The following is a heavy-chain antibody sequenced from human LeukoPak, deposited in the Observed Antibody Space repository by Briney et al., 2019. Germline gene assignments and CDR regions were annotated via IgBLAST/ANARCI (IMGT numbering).Heavy chain of an antibody. CDR1: GGSISSGSYY. Sequence: SETLSLTCTVSGGSISSGSYYWSWIRQPPGKGLEWIGSIYYSGSTYYNPSLKSRVTISVDTSKNQFSLKLSSVTAADTAVYYCLSYYYDSSGYYYLGEQEGYWGQGTLVTVSS. V-gene: IGHV4-39*01. D-gene: IGHD3-22*01. CDR3: LSYYYDSSGYYYLGEQEGY. J-gene: IGHJ4*02. CDR2: IYYSGST.